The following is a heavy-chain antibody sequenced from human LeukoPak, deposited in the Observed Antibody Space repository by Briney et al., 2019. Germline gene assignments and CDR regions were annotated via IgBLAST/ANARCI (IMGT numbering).Heavy chain of an antibody. J-gene: IGHJ5*02. D-gene: IGHD5-18*01. CDR3: GRAGYSPRFDP. CDR1: GGSISSGGYS. Sequence: SETLSLTCAVSGGSISSGGYSWSWIRQPPGKGLEWIGYIYHSGSTYYNPSLKSRVTISVDRSKNQFSLKLSSVTAADTAVYYCGRAGYSPRFDPWGQGTLVTVSS. V-gene: IGHV4-30-2*01. CDR2: IYHSGST.